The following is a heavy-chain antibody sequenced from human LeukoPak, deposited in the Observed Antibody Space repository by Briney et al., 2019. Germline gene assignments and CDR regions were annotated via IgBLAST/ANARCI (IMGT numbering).Heavy chain of an antibody. CDR2: ISYDGSKK. CDR1: RFTFSSYP. Sequence: PGGSLRLSCEASRFTFSSYPMHWVRQAPGKGLEWVAVISYDGSKKYYADSVKGRFTISRDNSKNTLYLQMNSLRAEDTAVYYCAKDRHPRAPNYDILTGSPNWFDPWGQGTLVTVSS. V-gene: IGHV3-30*04. J-gene: IGHJ5*02. D-gene: IGHD3-9*01. CDR3: AKDRHPRAPNYDILTGSPNWFDP.